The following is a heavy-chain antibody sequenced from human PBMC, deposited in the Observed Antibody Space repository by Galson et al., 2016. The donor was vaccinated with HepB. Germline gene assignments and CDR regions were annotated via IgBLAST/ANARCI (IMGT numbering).Heavy chain of an antibody. CDR2: IKSGGGTT. CDR3: AADSPDFLPQIDY. CDR1: GFTFSRYG. Sequence: SLRLSCAGSGFTFSRYGMTWVRQAPGKGLEWVGRIKSGGGTTEYAAPVKGRFIISRDDSGSILFLQMNSLETEDTAVYYCAADSPDFLPQIDYWGQGTLVTVSS. D-gene: IGHD1-14*01. J-gene: IGHJ4*02. V-gene: IGHV3-15*01.